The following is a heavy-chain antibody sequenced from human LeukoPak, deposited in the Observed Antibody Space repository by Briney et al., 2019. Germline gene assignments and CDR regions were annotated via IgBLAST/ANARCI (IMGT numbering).Heavy chain of an antibody. CDR1: GGAISSDNFY. Sequence: SETLSLTCTVSGGAISSDNFYWGWVRQPPGKGLEWVGSINYSGTTYYNPSLRSRASISVDTSRTQFFLTLNSVTAADTAVYYCGRLFDSWGQGILVTVSS. V-gene: IGHV4-39*01. CDR3: GRLFDS. J-gene: IGHJ4*02. CDR2: INYSGTT.